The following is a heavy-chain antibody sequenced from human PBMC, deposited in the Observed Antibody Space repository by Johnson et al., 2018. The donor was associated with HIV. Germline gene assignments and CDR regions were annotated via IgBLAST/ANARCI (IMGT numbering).Heavy chain of an antibody. J-gene: IGHJ3*02. CDR1: GFTFSSYA. V-gene: IGHV3-23*04. Sequence: VQLVESGGGVVQPGRSLRLSCAASGFTFSSYAMHWVRQAPGKGLEWVSAISGSGGSTYYADSVKGRFTISRDNSKNTLYLQMNSLRAEDTAVYYCAAGLVGAFDIWGQGTMVTVSS. CDR3: AAGLVGAFDI. D-gene: IGHD6-6*01. CDR2: ISGSGGST.